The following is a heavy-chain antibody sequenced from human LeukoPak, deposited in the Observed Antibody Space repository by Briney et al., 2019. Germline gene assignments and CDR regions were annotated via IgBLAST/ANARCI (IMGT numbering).Heavy chain of an antibody. D-gene: IGHD6-19*01. CDR3: AKDMQWLVPFPHY. Sequence: PGGSLRLFCAASGFTFEDHAMHWLRQPPGKGLEWVSLISGDCVVTYYADSVKGRFTISRDNSKNSLYLQINSLRTEDTALYYCAKDMQWLVPFPHYWGQGTLVTVSS. CDR1: GFTFEDHA. V-gene: IGHV3-43*02. J-gene: IGHJ4*02. CDR2: ISGDCVVT.